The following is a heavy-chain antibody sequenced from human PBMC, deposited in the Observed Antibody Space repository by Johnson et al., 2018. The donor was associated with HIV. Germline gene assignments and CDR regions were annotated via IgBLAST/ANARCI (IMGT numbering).Heavy chain of an antibody. CDR1: GFTFSSYG. Sequence: VQLVESGGGVVQPGRSLRLSCAASGFTFSSYGMHWVRQAPGKGLEWVAVIWYDGSNKYYADSVKGRFTISRDNSKNTLYLQMNSLRAEDTAVYYCARDFSWSGAFDIWGQGTMVTVSS. J-gene: IGHJ3*02. CDR3: ARDFSWSGAFDI. V-gene: IGHV3-30*19. D-gene: IGHD6-13*01. CDR2: IWYDGSNK.